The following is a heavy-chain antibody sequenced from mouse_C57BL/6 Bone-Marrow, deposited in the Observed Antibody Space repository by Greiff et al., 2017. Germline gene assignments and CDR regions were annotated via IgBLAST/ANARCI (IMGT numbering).Heavy chain of an antibody. J-gene: IGHJ4*01. V-gene: IGHV1-59*01. CDR3: ARGGWLRYAMDY. CDR2: IDPSDSYN. D-gene: IGHD2-2*01. CDR1: GYTFTSYW. Sequence: QVQLQQPGAELVRPGTSVKLSCKASGYTFTSYWMHWVKQRPGQGLEWIGVIDPSDSYNNSNQKFKGKATLTVDTSSRTAYMQLSSLTSEDSAVDYCARGGWLRYAMDYWGQGTSVTVSS.